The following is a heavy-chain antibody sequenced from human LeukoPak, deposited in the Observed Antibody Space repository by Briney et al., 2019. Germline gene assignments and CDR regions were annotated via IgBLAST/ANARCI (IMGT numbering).Heavy chain of an antibody. CDR1: GGSVSSGNYY. CDR2: IYYSGST. Sequence: SETLSLTCTVSGGSVSSGNYYWRWIRQPPGKGLEWIGYIYYSGSTNYNPSLKSRVTISVDTSKNQFSLKLSSVTAADTAVYYCARDRSPEHYYDSSHWDYYYGMDVWGQGTTVTVSS. J-gene: IGHJ6*02. D-gene: IGHD3-22*01. CDR3: ARDRSPEHYYDSSHWDYYYGMDV. V-gene: IGHV4-61*01.